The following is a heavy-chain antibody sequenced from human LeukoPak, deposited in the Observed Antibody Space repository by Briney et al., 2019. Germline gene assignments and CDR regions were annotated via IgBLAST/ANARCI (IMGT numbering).Heavy chain of an antibody. CDR3: ARVVDVDTAMVYYFDY. D-gene: IGHD5-18*01. CDR2: IYHSGST. J-gene: IGHJ4*02. Sequence: SETLSLTCTVSGGSISSGGYYWSWIRQPPGKGLEWIGYIYHSGSTNYNPSLKSRVTISVDTSKNQFSLKLSSVTAADTAVYYCARVVDVDTAMVYYFDYWGQGTLVTVSS. V-gene: IGHV4-61*08. CDR1: GGSISSGGYY.